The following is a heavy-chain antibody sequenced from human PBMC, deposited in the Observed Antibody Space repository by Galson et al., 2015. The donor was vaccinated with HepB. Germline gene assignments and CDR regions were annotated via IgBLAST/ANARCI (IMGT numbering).Heavy chain of an antibody. D-gene: IGHD4-17*01. CDR2: IYTRGST. V-gene: IGHV4-4*07. J-gene: IGHJ2*01. Sequence: SETLSLTCTVSGGSISSNYWSWIRQSAGKGLEWIGRIYTRGSTNYNPSLKSRVTMSVDTSKNQVTLKLSSVTAADTAVYYCATRPKDHGDDEGLNWYFDLWGRGTLVTVSS. CDR1: GGSISSNY. CDR3: ATRPKDHGDDEGLNWYFDL.